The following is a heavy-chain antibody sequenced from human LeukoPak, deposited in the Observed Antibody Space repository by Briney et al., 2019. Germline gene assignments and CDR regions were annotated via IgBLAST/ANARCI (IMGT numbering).Heavy chain of an antibody. V-gene: IGHV1-8*01. D-gene: IGHD6-6*01. J-gene: IGHJ4*02. CDR3: AREGVAARGFDY. CDR2: MNPNSGNT. CDR1: GYTFTSYD. Sequence: ASVKVSCKASGYTFTSYDINWVRQATGQGLEWMGWMNPNSGNTGYAQKFQGRVTVTRNTSISTAYMELSSLRSEDTAVYYCAREGVAARGFDYWGQGTLVTVSS.